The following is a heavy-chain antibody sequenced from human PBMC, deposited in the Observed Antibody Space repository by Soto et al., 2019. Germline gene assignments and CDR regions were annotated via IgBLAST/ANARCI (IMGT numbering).Heavy chain of an antibody. J-gene: IGHJ4*02. Sequence: LRLSCVASGFTFSNYAMHWVRQAPGKGLGWVAVISSGGSEKYYLDSVRDRFTISRDNSKNTLYLQMNNLRPEDTAMYYCANSWTTLTTGFDFWGQGALVTVSS. CDR1: GFTFSNYA. CDR3: ANSWTTLTTGFDF. CDR2: ISSGGSEK. D-gene: IGHD4-17*01. V-gene: IGHV3-30*18.